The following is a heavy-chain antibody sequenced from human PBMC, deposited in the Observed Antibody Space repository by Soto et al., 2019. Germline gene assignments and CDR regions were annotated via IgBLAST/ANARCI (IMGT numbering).Heavy chain of an antibody. J-gene: IGHJ5*02. CDR1: GDSVSSNSAA. V-gene: IGHV6-1*01. CDR3: ARDQSVPDPYYYDSSGYYVNWFDP. D-gene: IGHD3-22*01. CDR2: TYYRSKWYN. Sequence: SQTLSLTCAISGDSVSSNSAAWNWIRQSPSRGLEWLGRTYYRSKWYNDYAVSVKSRITINPDTSKNQFSLQLNSVTPEDTAVYYCARDQSVPDPYYYDSSGYYVNWFDPWGQGTLVTVSS.